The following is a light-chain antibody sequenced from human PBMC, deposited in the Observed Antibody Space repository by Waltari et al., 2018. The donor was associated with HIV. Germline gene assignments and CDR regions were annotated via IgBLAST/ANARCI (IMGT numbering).Light chain of an antibody. J-gene: IGLJ2*01. Sequence: NFMLTQPHSVSESPGKTVTISCTRSSGSIASNYVQWYHQRPGSAPTTVIYEDNQRPSGVPDRFSGSIDSSSNSASLTISGLKTEDEADYYCQSYDTSNPVVFGGGTKLTVL. CDR2: EDN. CDR3: QSYDTSNPVV. V-gene: IGLV6-57*04. CDR1: SGSIASNY.